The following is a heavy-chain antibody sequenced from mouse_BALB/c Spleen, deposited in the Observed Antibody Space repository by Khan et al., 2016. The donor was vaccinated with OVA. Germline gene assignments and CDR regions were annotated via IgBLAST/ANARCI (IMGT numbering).Heavy chain of an antibody. CDR1: GFTFSDYG. CDR2: VSSLAYNF. J-gene: IGHJ3*01. V-gene: IGHV5-15*02. CDR3: ARGGKGGFAY. Sequence: EVELVESGGGLVQPGGSRKLSCAASGFTFSDYGMAWVRQAPGMGPEWVAFVSSLAYNFYYADTVTGRFTISRENAKNTLYLEMSSLRSEDTAMYYCARGGKGGFAYWGQGTLVTVSA.